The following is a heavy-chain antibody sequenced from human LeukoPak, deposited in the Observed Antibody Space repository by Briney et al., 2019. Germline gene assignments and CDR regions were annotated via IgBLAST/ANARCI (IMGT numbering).Heavy chain of an antibody. CDR3: ARHRIQKWTLFDY. Sequence: PSETLSLTCAVYGGSFSGYYWSWIRQPPGKGLEWIGEINHSGSTNYNPSLKSRVTISVDTSKNQFSLKLSSVTAADTAVYYCARHRIQKWTLFDYWGQGTLVTVSS. D-gene: IGHD5-18*01. CDR2: INHSGST. V-gene: IGHV4-34*01. CDR1: GGSFSGYY. J-gene: IGHJ4*02.